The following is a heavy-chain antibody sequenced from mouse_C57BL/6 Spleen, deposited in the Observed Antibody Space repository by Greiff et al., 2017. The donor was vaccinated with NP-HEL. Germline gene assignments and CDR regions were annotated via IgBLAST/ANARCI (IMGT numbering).Heavy chain of an antibody. Sequence: QVQLQQSGAELVRPGASVKLSCKASGYTFTDYYINWLKQRPGQGLEWIARIYPGSGNTYYNEKFKGKATLTAEKSSSTAYMQLSSLTSEDSAVYFCARGAFTTVPAWFAYWGQGTLVTVSA. CDR3: ARGAFTTVPAWFAY. V-gene: IGHV1-76*01. J-gene: IGHJ3*01. CDR2: IYPGSGNT. D-gene: IGHD1-1*01. CDR1: GYTFTDYY.